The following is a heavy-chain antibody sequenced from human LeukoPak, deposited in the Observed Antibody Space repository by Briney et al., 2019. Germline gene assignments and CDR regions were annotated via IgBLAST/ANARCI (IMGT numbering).Heavy chain of an antibody. D-gene: IGHD6-13*01. CDR1: GYSISSGYY. V-gene: IGHV4-38-2*02. Sequence: SETLSLTCTVSGYSISSGYYWGWIRQPPGKGLEWIGSIYHSGSTYYNPSLKSRVTISVDTSKNQFSLKLSSVTAADTAVYYCARGLFRARRAAALPLYNFQHWGQGTLVIVSS. CDR2: IYHSGST. CDR3: ARGLFRARRAAALPLYNFQH. J-gene: IGHJ1*01.